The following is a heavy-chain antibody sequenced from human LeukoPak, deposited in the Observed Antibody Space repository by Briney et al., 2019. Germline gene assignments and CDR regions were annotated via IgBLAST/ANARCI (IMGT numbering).Heavy chain of an antibody. CDR1: GGSISSGDYY. Sequence: SETLSLTCTVSGGSISSGDYYWSWIRQPPGKGLEWIGYIYYSGSTYYNPSLKSRVTISVDASKNQFSLKLSSVTAADTAVYYCARVRDCSGGSCALPFDYWGQGTLVTVSS. CDR3: ARVRDCSGGSCALPFDY. D-gene: IGHD2-15*01. J-gene: IGHJ4*02. CDR2: IYYSGST. V-gene: IGHV4-30-4*01.